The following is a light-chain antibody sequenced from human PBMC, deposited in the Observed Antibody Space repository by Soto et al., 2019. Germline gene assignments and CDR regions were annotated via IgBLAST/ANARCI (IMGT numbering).Light chain of an antibody. Sequence: DIQMTQSPSALSASVGDRVTITCRASQSISHWLAWYQQKPGRAPKLLIYGTSTLQSGVPSRFSGSGSGTEFTLTITSLQPDDFATYYCQQYNGYSRAFGLGTKVEVK. CDR3: QQYNGYSRA. V-gene: IGKV1-5*01. J-gene: IGKJ1*01. CDR1: QSISHW. CDR2: GTS.